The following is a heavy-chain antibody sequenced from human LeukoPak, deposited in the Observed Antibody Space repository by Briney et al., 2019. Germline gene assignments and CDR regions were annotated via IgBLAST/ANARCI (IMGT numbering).Heavy chain of an antibody. J-gene: IGHJ6*03. CDR2: SNDSGGT. CDR3: ARLSVIVGAALEYYYYYMDV. D-gene: IGHD1-26*01. V-gene: IGHV4-34*01. CDR1: GGTFSGYY. Sequence: SETLSLTCAVYGGTFSGYYWSWIRQPPGKRLEWVGESNDSGGTNYNPSLESRVTISADKSKSQVSLKLTSVTAADTAVYYCARLSVIVGAALEYYYYYMDVWGQGTTVTVSS.